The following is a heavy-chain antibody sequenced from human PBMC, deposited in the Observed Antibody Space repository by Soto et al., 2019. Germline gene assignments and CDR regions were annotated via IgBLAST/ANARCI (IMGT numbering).Heavy chain of an antibody. Sequence: PGGSLRLSCAASGFTFSSYAMSWVRQAPGKGLEWVSAISGSGGSTYYADSVKGRFTISRDNSKNTPYLQMNSLRAEDTAVYYCAKATKGSSGWSPGYWGQGTLVTVSS. D-gene: IGHD6-19*01. CDR1: GFTFSSYA. CDR3: AKATKGSSGWSPGY. V-gene: IGHV3-23*01. J-gene: IGHJ4*02. CDR2: ISGSGGST.